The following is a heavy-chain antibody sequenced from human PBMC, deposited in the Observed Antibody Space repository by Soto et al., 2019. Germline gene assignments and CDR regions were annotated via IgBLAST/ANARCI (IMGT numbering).Heavy chain of an antibody. CDR2: IYRSGST. CDR1: GDSVRNQY. Sequence: SETLSLTCTVSGDSVRNQYWSWIRRPPGRGLEWIGYIYRSGSTNYNPSLKSRLTISVDKSKNQFSLKLSSVTAADTAVYYCASIPTWAYYYDSSGFDYWGQGTLVTVSS. J-gene: IGHJ4*02. D-gene: IGHD3-22*01. CDR3: ASIPTWAYYYDSSGFDY. V-gene: IGHV4-4*09.